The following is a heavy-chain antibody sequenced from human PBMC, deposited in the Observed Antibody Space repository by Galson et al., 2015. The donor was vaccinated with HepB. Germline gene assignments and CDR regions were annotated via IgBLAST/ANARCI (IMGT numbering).Heavy chain of an antibody. D-gene: IGHD3-16*02. CDR1: GDSVSSNSAA. V-gene: IGHV6-1*01. CDR2: TYYRSKWYN. CDR3: ARARQYYDYVWGSYRSNAFDT. Sequence: CAISGDSVSSNSAAWNWIRQSPSRGLEWLGRTYYRSKWYNDYAVSVKSRITINPDTSKNQFSLQLNSVTPEDTAVYYCARARQYYDYVWGSYRSNAFDTWGQGTMVTVSS. J-gene: IGHJ3*02.